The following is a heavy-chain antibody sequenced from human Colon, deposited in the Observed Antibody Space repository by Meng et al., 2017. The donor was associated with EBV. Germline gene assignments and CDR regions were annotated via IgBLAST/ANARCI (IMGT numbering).Heavy chain of an antibody. V-gene: IGHV4-31*03. Sequence: ESGPRPVKPSPTLSPIVPGLGCSIQNGWYHRNWIRQHPGKGPGVVGEIHYSGSNYYNPVLKSRINITIDTSKNQFSLKLRLMTAAAKAGYYCGRGPSRWLQFSFDYWGQGTLVTVSS. CDR1: GCSIQNGWYH. J-gene: IGHJ4*02. CDR2: IHYSGSN. CDR3: GRGPSRWLQFSFDY. D-gene: IGHD5-24*01.